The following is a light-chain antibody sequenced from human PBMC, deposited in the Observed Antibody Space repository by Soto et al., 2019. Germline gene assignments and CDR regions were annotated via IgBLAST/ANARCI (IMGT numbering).Light chain of an antibody. J-gene: IGLJ2*01. V-gene: IGLV2-11*01. Sequence: QSALTQPRSVSGSPGQSVTISCTGTSSDVGGYKYASWYQQHPGKVPKLMMFDVSERPSGVPDRFSGSKSGNTASLSISGLQAEDEADYYCCAYAGSYTVLFGGGTKLTVL. CDR2: DVS. CDR3: CAYAGSYTVL. CDR1: SSDVGGYKY.